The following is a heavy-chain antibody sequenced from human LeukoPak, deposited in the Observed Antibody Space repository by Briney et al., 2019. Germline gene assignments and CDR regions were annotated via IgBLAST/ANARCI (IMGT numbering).Heavy chain of an antibody. D-gene: IGHD6-13*01. CDR1: GYTFTSYW. J-gene: IGHJ4*02. V-gene: IGHV5-51*01. CDR2: IYPGDSDT. CDR3: ARRDEQQLGNFDY. Sequence: GESLKISFKGSGYTFTSYWSGWVGQLPGKGLEWMGIIYPGDSDTRYSPSFQGQVTISADKSISTAYLQWSSLKASDTAMYYCARRDEQQLGNFDYWGQGTLVTVSS.